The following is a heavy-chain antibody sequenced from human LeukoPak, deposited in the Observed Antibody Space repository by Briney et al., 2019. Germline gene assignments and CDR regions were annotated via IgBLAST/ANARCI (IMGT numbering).Heavy chain of an antibody. CDR2: ISSSGSSV. CDR1: GFTFSSYE. Sequence: GGSLRLSCAASGFTFSSYEMNWVRQAPGEGLEWISYISSSGSSVKYADSVKGRFSISRDNAKNSLYLQMNSLRAEDTALYYCARGGYDYVWGSYRSSYFDYWGQGTLVTVSS. D-gene: IGHD3-16*02. J-gene: IGHJ4*02. CDR3: ARGGYDYVWGSYRSSYFDY. V-gene: IGHV3-48*03.